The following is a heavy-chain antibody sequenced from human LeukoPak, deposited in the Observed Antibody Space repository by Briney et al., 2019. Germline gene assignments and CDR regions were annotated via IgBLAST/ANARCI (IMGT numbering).Heavy chain of an antibody. CDR3: ARDPTGVIVGAHDAFDI. Sequence: GSVKVSCKASGYTFTGYYMHWVRQAPGQGLEWMGWIDPNSGGTNYAQKFQGRVTMTRDTSISTAYMELSRLRSDDTAVYYCARDPTGVIVGAHDAFDIWGQGTMVTVSS. D-gene: IGHD1-26*01. V-gene: IGHV1-2*02. CDR1: GYTFTGYY. J-gene: IGHJ3*02. CDR2: IDPNSGGT.